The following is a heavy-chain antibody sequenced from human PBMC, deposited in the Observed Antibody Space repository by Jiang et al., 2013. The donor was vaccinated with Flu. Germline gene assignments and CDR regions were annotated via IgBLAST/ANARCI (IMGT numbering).Heavy chain of an antibody. Sequence: GAEVKKPGASVKVSCKASGYTFTGYYLHWVRQAPGQGLEWMGRINPNSGGTNYAQKFRGRVTMTRDTSISTAYMELSRLRSDDTAVYYCARDQDQYYYYYGMDVWGQGTTVTVSS. CDR2: INPNSGGT. J-gene: IGHJ6*02. CDR1: GYTFTGYY. V-gene: IGHV1-2*06. CDR3: ARDQDQYYYYYGMDV. D-gene: IGHD2-15*01.